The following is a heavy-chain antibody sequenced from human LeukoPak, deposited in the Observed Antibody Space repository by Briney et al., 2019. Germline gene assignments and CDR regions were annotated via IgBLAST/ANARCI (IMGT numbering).Heavy chain of an antibody. CDR1: GYTFTSYY. Sequence: ASVEVSCKASGYTFTSYYMHWVRQAPGQGLEWMGWISAYNGNTNYAQRLQGRVTMTTDTSTSTAYMELRSLRSDDTAVYYCARDRDYGDYNTQDLFVYWGQGTLVTVSS. CDR3: ARDRDYGDYNTQDLFVY. D-gene: IGHD4-17*01. CDR2: ISAYNGNT. V-gene: IGHV1-18*04. J-gene: IGHJ4*02.